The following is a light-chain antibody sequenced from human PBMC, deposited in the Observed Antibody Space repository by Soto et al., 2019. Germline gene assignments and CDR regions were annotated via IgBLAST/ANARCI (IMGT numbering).Light chain of an antibody. V-gene: IGKV3-15*01. CDR1: QSVRSSH. J-gene: IGKJ1*01. CDR2: GAS. Sequence: IVLTQSPGTLSLSPGERATLSCRTSQSVRSSHLAWYQQKPGQAPRLLIYGASTRATGIPARFSGSGSGTEFTLTISRLQSEDFAVYYCQQYNNWPPWTFGQGTKVDIK. CDR3: QQYNNWPPWT.